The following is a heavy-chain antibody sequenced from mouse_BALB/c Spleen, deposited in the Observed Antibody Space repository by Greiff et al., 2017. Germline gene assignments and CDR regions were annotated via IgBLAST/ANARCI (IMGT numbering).Heavy chain of an antibody. V-gene: IGHV1-15*01. Sequence: QVQLKQSGAELVRPGASVTLSCKASGYTFTDYEMHWVKQTPVHGLEWIGAIDPETGGTAYNQKFKGKATLTADKSSSTAYMELRSLTSEDSAVYYCARRRNYFDYWGQGTTLTVSS. CDR3: ARRRNYFDY. CDR1: GYTFTDYE. J-gene: IGHJ2*01. CDR2: IDPETGGT.